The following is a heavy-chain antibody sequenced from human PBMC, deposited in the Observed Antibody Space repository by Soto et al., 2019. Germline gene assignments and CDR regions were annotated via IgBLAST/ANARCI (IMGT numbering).Heavy chain of an antibody. V-gene: IGHV1-3*01. CDR3: ARDLDFGKFNMMDY. D-gene: IGHD3-22*01. Sequence: GASVKVSCKASGYTFTSYAMHWVRQAPGQRLEWMGWINAGNGNTKYSQKFQGRVTITRDTSASTAYMELSSLRSEDTAVYYCARDLDFGKFNMMDYWGQGTLVTVSS. J-gene: IGHJ4*02. CDR2: INAGNGNT. CDR1: GYTFTSYA.